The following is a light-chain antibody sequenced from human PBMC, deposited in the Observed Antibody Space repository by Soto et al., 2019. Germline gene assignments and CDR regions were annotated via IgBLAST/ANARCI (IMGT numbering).Light chain of an antibody. CDR1: NSDVGGYNY. CDR3: CSYVDTDTWV. J-gene: IGLJ3*02. V-gene: IGLV2-11*01. CDR2: GVS. Sequence: QSVLTQPRSVPGSPGQSVTISCTGTNSDVGGYNYVSWYQQYPGKAPKLMISGVSERPSGVPDRFSGSKSGNTASLTISGLQAEDEADYYCCSYVDTDTWVFGGGTQLTVL.